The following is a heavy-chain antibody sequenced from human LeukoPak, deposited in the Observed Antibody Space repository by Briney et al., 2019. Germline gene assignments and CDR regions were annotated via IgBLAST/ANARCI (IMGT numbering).Heavy chain of an antibody. CDR1: GGSISSYY. Sequence: PSETLSLTCTVSGGSISSYYWSWIRQPPGKGLEWIGYIYYSGSTNYNPSLKSRVTISVDTSKNQFSLKLSSVTAADTAVYYCASSQNYYDSSGYYYWGQGTLVTVSS. CDR3: ASSQNYYDSSGYYY. D-gene: IGHD3-22*01. CDR2: IYYSGST. J-gene: IGHJ4*02. V-gene: IGHV4-59*01.